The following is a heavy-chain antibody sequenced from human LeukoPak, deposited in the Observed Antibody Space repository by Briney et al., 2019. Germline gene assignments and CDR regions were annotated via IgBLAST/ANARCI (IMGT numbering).Heavy chain of an antibody. CDR3: ARDVQAGPGY. CDR2: INSDGSRT. D-gene: IGHD6-19*01. V-gene: IGHV3-74*01. J-gene: IGHJ4*02. CDR1: GFTFSSYW. Sequence: GGSLRLSCAASGFTFSSYWMHWVRQAPGKGLVWVSRINSDGSRTTYADSVKGRFTISRDNAKNTLHLQMNSRRAEDTAVYYCARDVQAGPGYWGQGTLVTVSS.